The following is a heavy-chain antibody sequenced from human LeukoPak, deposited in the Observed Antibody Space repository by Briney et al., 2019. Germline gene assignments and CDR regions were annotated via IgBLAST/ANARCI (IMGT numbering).Heavy chain of an antibody. D-gene: IGHD6-19*01. V-gene: IGHV3-30*18. CDR1: GFTFSIYG. CDR2: ISYDGSNL. Sequence: GGSLRLSCAAYGFTFSIYGMHWVRQAPGKGLEWVAVISYDGSNLYYADSVKGRFTISRDNSKNTLFLQMNSLRAEDTAVYYCAKDISGWFGYNYYGMDVWGQGTTVTVSS. CDR3: AKDISGWFGYNYYGMDV. J-gene: IGHJ6*02.